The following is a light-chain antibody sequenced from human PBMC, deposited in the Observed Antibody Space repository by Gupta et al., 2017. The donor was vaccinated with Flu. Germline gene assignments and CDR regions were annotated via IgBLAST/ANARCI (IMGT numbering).Light chain of an antibody. CDR2: DVS. V-gene: IGLV2-14*03. CDR3: SSYTSTSAWV. CDR1: ISDVGGYNY. J-gene: IGLJ3*02. Sequence: TISDVGGYNYVSWYQQHPGKAPKVLIYDVSNRPSGVSNRFSGSKSGNTASLTISGLHAEDEADYYCSSYTSTSAWVFGGGTKLTVL.